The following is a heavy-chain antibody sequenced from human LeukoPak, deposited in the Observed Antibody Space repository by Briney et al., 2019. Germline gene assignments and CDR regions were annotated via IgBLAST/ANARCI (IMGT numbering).Heavy chain of an antibody. D-gene: IGHD7-27*01. CDR3: ASTGVDAFDI. J-gene: IGHJ3*02. Sequence: PGGSLRLSCAASGFTFSNAWMNWVRQAPGKGLEWVSVIYSGGSTYYADSVKGRFTISRDNSKNTLYLQMNSLRAEDTAVYYCASTGVDAFDIWGQGTMVTVSS. V-gene: IGHV3-53*01. CDR2: IYSGGST. CDR1: GFTFSNAW.